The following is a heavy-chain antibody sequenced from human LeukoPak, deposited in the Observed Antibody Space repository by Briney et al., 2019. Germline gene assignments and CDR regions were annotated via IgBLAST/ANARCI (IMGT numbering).Heavy chain of an antibody. D-gene: IGHD6-6*01. CDR2: INPYSGGT. Sequence: ASVKVSCKASGYTFTGYSIHWVRQAPGQGLEWMGWINPYSGGTTYAQNFQGRVTMIRDTSISTAYMELSRLTSDDTAVCYCARGRGRSSSSDYYYYMDVWGKGTTVTVSS. V-gene: IGHV1-2*02. J-gene: IGHJ6*03. CDR3: ARGRGRSSSSDYYYYMDV. CDR1: GYTFTGYS.